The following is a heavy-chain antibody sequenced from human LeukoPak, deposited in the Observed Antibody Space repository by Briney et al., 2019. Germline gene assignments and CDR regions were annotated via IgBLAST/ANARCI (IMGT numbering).Heavy chain of an antibody. J-gene: IGHJ4*02. D-gene: IGHD6-19*01. CDR2: ISAHDGTR. CDR3: ARRSTLYSSGRFYFDY. V-gene: IGHV1-18*01. CDR1: GYTFTNYG. Sequence: ASVKVSCKASGYTFTNYGISWVRQAPGQGLEWMGWISAHDGTRNYALKHEDRVTMTTDTSTSTAYMELRGLRSDDTAVYYCARRSTLYSSGRFYFDYWGQGTLVTVSS.